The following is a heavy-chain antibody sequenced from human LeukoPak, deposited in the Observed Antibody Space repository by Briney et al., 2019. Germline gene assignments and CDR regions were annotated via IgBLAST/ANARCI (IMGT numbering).Heavy chain of an antibody. D-gene: IGHD2-15*01. CDR2: INPNSGGT. CDR1: GYTFTGYY. Sequence: GASVKASCKASGYTFTGYYMHWVRQAPGQGLEWMGWINPNSGGTNYAQKFQGRVTMTRDTSISTAYMELSRLRSDDTAVYYCARDNCSGGSCYLNWFDPWGQGTLVTVSS. J-gene: IGHJ5*02. CDR3: ARDNCSGGSCYLNWFDP. V-gene: IGHV1-2*02.